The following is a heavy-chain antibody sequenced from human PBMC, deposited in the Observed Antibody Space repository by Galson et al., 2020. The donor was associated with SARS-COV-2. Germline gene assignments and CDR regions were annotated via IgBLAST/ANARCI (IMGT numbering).Heavy chain of an antibody. CDR2: IRYDGSNK. Sequence: GESLKIPCAASGFTFSSYGMHWVRQAPGKGLEGGAVIRYDGSNKNYADAGKGRFTISRDNSKNTLYLQMNSLRAEDTAVYYCAKDLYYYASSGYYYPGYYYYGMDVWGQGTTVTVSS. J-gene: IGHJ6*02. V-gene: IGHV3-33*06. D-gene: IGHD3-22*01. CDR3: AKDLYYYASSGYYYPGYYYYGMDV. CDR1: GFTFSSYG.